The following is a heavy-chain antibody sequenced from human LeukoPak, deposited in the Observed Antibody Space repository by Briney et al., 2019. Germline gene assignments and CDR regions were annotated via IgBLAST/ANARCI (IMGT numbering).Heavy chain of an antibody. CDR3: AKDKRSGSLTPHYYYYYGMDV. D-gene: IGHD3-22*01. CDR2: ISYDGSNK. CDR1: GFTFSSYG. Sequence: GGSLRLSCAASGFTFSSYGMHWVRQAPGKGLEWVAVISYDGSNKYYADSVKGRFTISRDNSKNTLYLQMNSLRAEDTAVYYCAKDKRSGSLTPHYYYYYGMDVWGQGTTVTVSS. V-gene: IGHV3-30*18. J-gene: IGHJ6*02.